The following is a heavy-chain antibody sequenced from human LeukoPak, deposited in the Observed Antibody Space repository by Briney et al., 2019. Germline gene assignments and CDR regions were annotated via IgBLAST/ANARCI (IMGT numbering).Heavy chain of an antibody. D-gene: IGHD3-10*01. Sequence: GGSLRLSCAASGFTFSDYPMSWVRQAPGKGLEWVSAISRLAGSTAYADSVNGRFSISRDNSQNTLFLQMNSLRVDDTAMYYCAKDVRDYYGTGTLNFDSWGQGTLVSVSS. CDR1: GFTFSDYP. J-gene: IGHJ4*02. CDR2: ISRLAGST. V-gene: IGHV3-23*01. CDR3: AKDVRDYYGTGTLNFDS.